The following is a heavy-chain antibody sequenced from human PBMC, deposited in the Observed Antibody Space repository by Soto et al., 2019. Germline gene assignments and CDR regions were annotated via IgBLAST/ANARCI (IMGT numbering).Heavy chain of an antibody. Sequence: QVQLVQSGAEVKKPGSSVKVSCKASGGTFGNYGISWVRQAPGQGLEWMGGILPRLGLTKSAQRFQGRVTFTADESTNTAYMELSSLRSEDTAVFYCAKDEGGIFDSWGQGTLVTVSS. J-gene: IGHJ4*01. CDR3: AKDEGGIFDS. CDR2: ILPRLGLT. CDR1: GGTFGNYG. V-gene: IGHV1-69*01. D-gene: IGHD3-16*01.